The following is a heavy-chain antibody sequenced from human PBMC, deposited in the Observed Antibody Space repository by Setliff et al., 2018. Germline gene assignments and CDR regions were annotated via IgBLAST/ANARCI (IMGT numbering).Heavy chain of an antibody. J-gene: IGHJ5*02. D-gene: IGHD3-10*01. Sequence: ASVKVSCKASGYTFSAFYIYWVRQAPGQGLEWVGRINTNNGGTNYAQKFQGRVTLSRDTSITTAYMELSRLRADDTAVYYCARDWTVWFGELSGWFDPWGQGTLVTV. CDR3: ARDWTVWFGELSGWFDP. CDR2: INTNNGGT. V-gene: IGHV1-2*06. CDR1: GYTFSAFY.